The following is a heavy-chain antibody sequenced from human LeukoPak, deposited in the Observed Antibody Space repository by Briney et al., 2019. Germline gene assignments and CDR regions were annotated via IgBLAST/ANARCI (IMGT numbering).Heavy chain of an antibody. Sequence: GGSLRLSCVASGFTFRNFWMSWVRQAPGKGLGWVSSISGSGVSTYYADSVKGRFTISRDNSKNTLYLQMNSLRAEDTAVYYCAKKGYCSGGSCYYFDFWGQGTLVTVSS. V-gene: IGHV3-23*01. J-gene: IGHJ4*02. D-gene: IGHD2-15*01. CDR3: AKKGYCSGGSCYYFDF. CDR1: GFTFRNFW. CDR2: ISGSGVST.